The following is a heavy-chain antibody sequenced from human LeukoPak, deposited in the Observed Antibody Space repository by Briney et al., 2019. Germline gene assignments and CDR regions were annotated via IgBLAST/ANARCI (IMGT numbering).Heavy chain of an antibody. J-gene: IGHJ5*02. D-gene: IGHD2-15*01. CDR1: GGSISSSDYY. V-gene: IGHV4-39*01. CDR2: IYYGGST. CDR3: ARALGYCSGGSCTRGYNWFDP. Sequence: SSETLSLTCTVSGGSISSSDYYWGWIRQPPGKGLEWIGSIYYGGSTYYNPSLKSRVTISVDTSMNQFSLKLSFVTTADTAVYYCARALGYCSGGSCTRGYNWFDPWGQGTLVTVPS.